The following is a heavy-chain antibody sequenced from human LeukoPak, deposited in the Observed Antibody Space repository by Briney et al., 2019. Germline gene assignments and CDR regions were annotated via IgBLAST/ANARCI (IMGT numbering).Heavy chain of an antibody. CDR1: GITVSNNY. J-gene: IGHJ4*02. CDR3: ACGSDSSY. Sequence: PGGSLRLSCAASGITVSNNYMNWVRQAPGKGLEWVSVIHIDGTTYYADSVKGRFTISRDNSKNTAYLKINSLRPEDTALYYCACGSDSSYWGQGTLVTVSS. V-gene: IGHV3-66*02. CDR2: IHIDGTT. D-gene: IGHD6-19*01.